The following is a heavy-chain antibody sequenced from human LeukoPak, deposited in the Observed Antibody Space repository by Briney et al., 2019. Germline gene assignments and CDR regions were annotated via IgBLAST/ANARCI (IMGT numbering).Heavy chain of an antibody. Sequence: GESLKISCKGSGYSFTSYWIGWVRQMPGKGLEWMGIIYPGDSDFRYSPSFQGQVTISADKSISTAYLQWSSLRASDTAIYYCARRAKAYCGGDCSLASDYWGQGTLVTVSS. CDR3: ARRAKAYCGGDCSLASDY. J-gene: IGHJ4*02. CDR2: IYPGDSDF. D-gene: IGHD2-21*02. CDR1: GYSFTSYW. V-gene: IGHV5-51*01.